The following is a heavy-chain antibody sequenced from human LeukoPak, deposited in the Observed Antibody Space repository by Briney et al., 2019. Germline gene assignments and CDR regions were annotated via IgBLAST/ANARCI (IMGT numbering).Heavy chain of an antibody. CDR3: ASLGWESAW. Sequence: ASVKVSCKASGYTFTSYYMHWVRQTPGQGLEWMGIINPSGGSTTYAQKFQGRVTMTRDTSTSTVYMEVSSLRSEDTAVYYCASLGWESAWWGQGTLVTVSS. CDR2: INPSGGST. J-gene: IGHJ4*02. D-gene: IGHD1-26*01. V-gene: IGHV1-46*01. CDR1: GYTFTSYY.